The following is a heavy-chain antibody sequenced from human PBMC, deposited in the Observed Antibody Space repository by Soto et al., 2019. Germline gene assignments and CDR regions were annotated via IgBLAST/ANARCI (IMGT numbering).Heavy chain of an antibody. CDR1: GGSFSGYY. CDR2: INYSGST. J-gene: IGHJ3*02. V-gene: IGHV4-34*01. Sequence: SETLSLTCAVYGGSFSGYYWSWIRQPPGKGLEWIGRINYSGSTNYNPSLKSRATISVDTSKNQFSLNLSPVTAADTAVYFCARRPDGFDSWGQGTMVTVSS. D-gene: IGHD6-6*01. CDR3: ARRPDGFDS.